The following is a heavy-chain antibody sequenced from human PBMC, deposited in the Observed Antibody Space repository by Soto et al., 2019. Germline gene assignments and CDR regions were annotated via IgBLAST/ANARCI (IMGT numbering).Heavy chain of an antibody. Sequence: QVQLVQSGAEVKKPGSSVKVSCKASGGTFSSYAISWVRQAPGQGLEWMGGSIPIFGTANYAQKFQGRVTITADKSTSTAYMELSSLRSEETAVYYCATEPHAVAGLTYYYYGMDVWGQGTTVTVSS. V-gene: IGHV1-69*06. CDR3: ATEPHAVAGLTYYYYGMDV. CDR2: SIPIFGTA. D-gene: IGHD6-19*01. CDR1: GGTFSSYA. J-gene: IGHJ6*02.